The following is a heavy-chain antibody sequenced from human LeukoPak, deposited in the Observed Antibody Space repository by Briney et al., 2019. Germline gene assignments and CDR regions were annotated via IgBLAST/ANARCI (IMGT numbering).Heavy chain of an antibody. CDR2: IYHSGST. Sequence: PSETLSLTCTVSGYSIRRGYYWGWIRQPPGEGLEWIGRIYHSGSTYYNPSLKSRVTISVDTSKNQFSLKLSSVTAADTAVYYCARNVRLGSGELSFAPFKNWFDPWGQGTLVTVSS. J-gene: IGHJ5*02. D-gene: IGHD3-16*02. V-gene: IGHV4-38-2*02. CDR3: ARNVRLGSGELSFAPFKNWFDP. CDR1: GYSIRRGYY.